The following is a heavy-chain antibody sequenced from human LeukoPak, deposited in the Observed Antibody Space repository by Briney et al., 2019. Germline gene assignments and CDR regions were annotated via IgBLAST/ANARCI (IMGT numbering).Heavy chain of an antibody. J-gene: IGHJ4*02. CDR2: ISSSSSYI. Sequence: GGSLRLSCAASGFTFSSYSMNWVRQAPGKGLEWVSSISSSSSYIHYADSVKGRFTISRDSAKNSLYLQMNSLRAEDTAVYYCARDIGQWLVRGEGYFDYWGQGTLVTVSS. CDR1: GFTFSSYS. V-gene: IGHV3-21*01. CDR3: ARDIGQWLVRGEGYFDY. D-gene: IGHD6-19*01.